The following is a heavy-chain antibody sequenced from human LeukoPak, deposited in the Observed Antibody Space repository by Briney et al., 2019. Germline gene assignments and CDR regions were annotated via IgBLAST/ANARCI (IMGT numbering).Heavy chain of an antibody. Sequence: SETLSLTCTVSGGSISSSSYYWGWIRQPPGKGLEWIGSIYYSGSTYYNPSLKSRVTISVDTSKNQFSLKLSYVTAADTAVYYCARVVSGYSTNNWFDPWGQGTLVTVSS. CDR1: GGSISSSSYY. V-gene: IGHV4-39*07. CDR3: ARVVSGYSTNNWFDP. D-gene: IGHD3-3*01. CDR2: IYYSGST. J-gene: IGHJ5*02.